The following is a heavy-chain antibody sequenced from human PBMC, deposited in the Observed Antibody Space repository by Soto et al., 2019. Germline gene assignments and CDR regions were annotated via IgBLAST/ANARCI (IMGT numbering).Heavy chain of an antibody. CDR1: GGSISSGGYY. D-gene: IGHD2-15*01. Sequence: TLSLTCTVSGGSISSGGYYWSWIRQHPGKGLEWLGYIYYSGSTHYNPTLQSRVTISVDTSKNKFSLKLSSVTAADTAVYYCARGSLRVAATPYNCFDPWGRGTLVTVSS. CDR2: IYYSGST. J-gene: IGHJ5*02. CDR3: ARGSLRVAATPYNCFDP. V-gene: IGHV4-31*03.